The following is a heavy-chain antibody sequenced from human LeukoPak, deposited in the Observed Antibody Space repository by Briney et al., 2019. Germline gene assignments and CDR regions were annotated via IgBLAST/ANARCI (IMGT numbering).Heavy chain of an antibody. CDR1: GGSISSCY. D-gene: IGHD3-3*01. V-gene: IGHV4-59*08. CDR3: AGRGEDFWSKGFDY. CDR2: IYYTGST. J-gene: IGHJ4*02. Sequence: SETLSLTCTVSGGSISSCYWSWIREPPRRGRECVGYIYYTGSTKYNPTRESSVTISVDTSKNQLSLNLSSANAADTAVYYCAGRGEDFWSKGFDYWGRGTLVTVSS.